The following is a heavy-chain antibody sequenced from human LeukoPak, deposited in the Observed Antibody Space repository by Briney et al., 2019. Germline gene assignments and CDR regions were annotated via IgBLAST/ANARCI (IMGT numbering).Heavy chain of an antibody. Sequence: SGTLSLTCTVSGGSISSNDYYWDWIRQPPGMGLEYIGSIYYSGSTYYNPSLKSRVTISVDTSKNQFSLKLSSVTAADTAVYYCARDTWDYYDNWGQGTLVTVSS. CDR3: ARDTWDYYDN. CDR1: GGSISSNDYY. V-gene: IGHV4-39*07. J-gene: IGHJ4*02. CDR2: IYYSGST. D-gene: IGHD1-26*01.